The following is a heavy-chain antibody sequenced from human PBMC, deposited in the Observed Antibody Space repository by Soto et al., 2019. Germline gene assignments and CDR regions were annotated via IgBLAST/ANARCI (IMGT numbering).Heavy chain of an antibody. D-gene: IGHD6-19*01. CDR2: ISNDGTTI. V-gene: IGHV3-11*04. CDR1: GLSFSDYD. Sequence: PGGSLRLSCAASGLSFSDYDMSWIRQAPGKGLEWLGYISNDGTTISIADSVKGRFAISRDNAKNSLYLQMNSLRAEDSAVYYCARVYPGSGWPYHYYGMDVWGQGTTVTVSS. CDR3: ARVYPGSGWPYHYYGMDV. J-gene: IGHJ6*02.